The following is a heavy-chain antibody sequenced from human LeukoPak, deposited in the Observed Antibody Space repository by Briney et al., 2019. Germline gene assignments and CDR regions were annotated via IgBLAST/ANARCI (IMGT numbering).Heavy chain of an antibody. CDR2: IYYSGST. V-gene: IGHV4-59*01. CDR1: GGSISSYY. Sequence: NPSGTLSLTCTVSGGSISSYYWSWIRQPPGKGLEWIGYIYYSGSTNYNPSLKSRVTISVDTSKNQFSLKLSSVTAADTAVYYCARAIRVGATEYFQHWGQGTLVTVSS. CDR3: ARAIRVGATEYFQH. D-gene: IGHD1-26*01. J-gene: IGHJ1*01.